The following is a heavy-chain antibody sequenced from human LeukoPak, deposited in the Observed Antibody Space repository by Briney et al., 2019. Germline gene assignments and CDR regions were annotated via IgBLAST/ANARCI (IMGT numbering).Heavy chain of an antibody. CDR1: GYTFTSYD. J-gene: IGHJ6*04. CDR3: AKDQYGSGSYYPFDV. D-gene: IGHD3-10*01. Sequence: ASVKVSCKASGYTFTSYDINWVRQATGQGLEWMGWMNPNSGNTGYAQKFQGRVTMTRNTSISTAYMELSSLRSEDTAVYYCAKDQYGSGSYYPFDVWGKGTTVTVSS. V-gene: IGHV1-8*01. CDR2: MNPNSGNT.